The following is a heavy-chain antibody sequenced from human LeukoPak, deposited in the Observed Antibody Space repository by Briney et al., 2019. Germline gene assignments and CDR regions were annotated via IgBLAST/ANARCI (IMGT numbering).Heavy chain of an antibody. D-gene: IGHD5-24*01. V-gene: IGHV5-51*02. Sequence: GESLKISCKGSIYGFTNFCTAWVRQISRKASDWTGVSYPGDSDTRYCPSFQGQATLSADKSICTAYLQWSSLKASDTAMYYCARLLLAGSNCFDYWGQGSLVTVSS. CDR1: IYGFTNFC. CDR2: SYPGDSDT. J-gene: IGHJ4*02. CDR3: ARLLLAGSNCFDY.